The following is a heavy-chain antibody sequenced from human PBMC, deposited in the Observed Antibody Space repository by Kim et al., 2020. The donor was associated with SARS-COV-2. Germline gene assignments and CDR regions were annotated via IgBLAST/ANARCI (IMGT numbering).Heavy chain of an antibody. D-gene: IGHD1-26*01. CDR3: AKDGFRREYYYYGMDV. Sequence: GGSLRLSCAASGFTFSSYGMHWVRQAPGKGLEWVAVISYDGSNKYYADSVKGRFTISRDNSKNTLYLQMNSLRAEDTAVYYCAKDGFRREYYYYGMDVWGQGTTVTVSS. J-gene: IGHJ6*02. CDR2: ISYDGSNK. V-gene: IGHV3-30*18. CDR1: GFTFSSYG.